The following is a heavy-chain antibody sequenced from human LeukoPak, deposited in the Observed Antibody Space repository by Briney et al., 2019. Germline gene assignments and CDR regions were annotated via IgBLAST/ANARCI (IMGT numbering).Heavy chain of an antibody. Sequence: SGPTLVKPTQTLTLTCTFSGFSLSSNEVGVGWIRQPSGQDLEWLALIYWNDVKSYNPSLKSRLTISKDTSKNQVVLTMTNVDPVDTATYYCAHRRTVTTFLYWGQGTLVTVSS. CDR2: IYWNDVK. V-gene: IGHV2-5*01. J-gene: IGHJ4*02. CDR3: AHRRTVTTFLY. D-gene: IGHD4-17*01. CDR1: GFSLSSNEVG.